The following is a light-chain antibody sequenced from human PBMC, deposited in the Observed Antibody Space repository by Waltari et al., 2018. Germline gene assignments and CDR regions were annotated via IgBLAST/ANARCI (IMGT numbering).Light chain of an antibody. J-gene: IGLJ2*01. V-gene: IGLV2-14*03. Sequence: SALTQPDSVSGSPGQSITISCSGISSDSGGYEYVSWYQQHPGKAPKVIIYDVNNGPSEVSNLFSGSKSGSSASLTISSLQAEDEADYYCSSFTSSTTGIFGGGTKVTVL. CDR2: DVN. CDR3: SSFTSSTTGI. CDR1: SSDSGGYEY.